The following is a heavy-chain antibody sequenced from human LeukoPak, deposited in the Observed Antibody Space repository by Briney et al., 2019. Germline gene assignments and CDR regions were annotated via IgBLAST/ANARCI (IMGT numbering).Heavy chain of an antibody. CDR3: ATETRYCTSTSCSYYYGMDV. D-gene: IGHD2-2*01. CDR1: GFTFSDYY. Sequence: GGSLRLSCAASGFTFSDYYMTWIRQAPGKGLEWVSYISGSGSYTNYADSVKGRFTISRDNAKNSLFLQMNSLRAEDTAVYYCATETRYCTSTSCSYYYGMDVWSKGTTVTVSS. J-gene: IGHJ6*04. V-gene: IGHV3-11*06. CDR2: ISGSGSYT.